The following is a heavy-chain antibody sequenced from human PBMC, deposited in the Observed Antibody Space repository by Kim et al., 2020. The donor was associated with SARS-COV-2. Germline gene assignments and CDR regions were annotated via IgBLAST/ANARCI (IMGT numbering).Heavy chain of an antibody. Sequence: SETLSLTCAVYGGSFSGYYWSWIRQPPGKGLEWIGEINHSGSTNYNPSLKSRVTISVDTSKNQFSLKLSSVTAADTAVYYCARGRAVAGTVYWGQGTLVTVSS. CDR2: INHSGST. V-gene: IGHV4-34*01. J-gene: IGHJ4*02. D-gene: IGHD6-19*01. CDR1: GGSFSGYY. CDR3: ARGRAVAGTVY.